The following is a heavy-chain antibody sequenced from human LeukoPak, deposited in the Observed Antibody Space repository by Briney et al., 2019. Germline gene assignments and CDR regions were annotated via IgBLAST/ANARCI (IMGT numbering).Heavy chain of an antibody. J-gene: IGHJ4*02. CDR2: IIPIFGTA. CDR1: GGTFSSYA. Sequence: SVKVSCKASGGTFSSYAISWVRQAPGQGLEWMGGIIPIFGTANYAQKFQGRVTITTDESTSTAYMELSSLRSEDTAVYYCARDHAYCGGDCSTYYFDYWGQGTLVTVSS. V-gene: IGHV1-69*05. D-gene: IGHD2-21*01. CDR3: ARDHAYCGGDCSTYYFDY.